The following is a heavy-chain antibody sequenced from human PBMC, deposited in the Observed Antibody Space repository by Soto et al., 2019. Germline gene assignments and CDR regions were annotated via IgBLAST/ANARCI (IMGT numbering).Heavy chain of an antibody. CDR1: GASIRNYY. CDR3: ARDQNGSPHFDY. V-gene: IGHV4-59*01. Sequence: SETLSLTCTVSGASIRNYYWSWIRQPPGKGLEWIGFSYYSGSTNYNPSLNSRVTMSVDTSKDQFSLKLTSVTAADTAVYYCARDQNGSPHFDYWGQGILVTVSS. D-gene: IGHD1-26*01. CDR2: SYYSGST. J-gene: IGHJ4*02.